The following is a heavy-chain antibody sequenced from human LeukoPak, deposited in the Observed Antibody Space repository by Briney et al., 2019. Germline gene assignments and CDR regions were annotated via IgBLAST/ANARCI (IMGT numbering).Heavy chain of an antibody. J-gene: IGHJ3*02. D-gene: IGHD2-2*01. CDR3: ARDGKDCSSTSCPSAFDI. V-gene: IGHV4-4*07. CDR1: GGSISSYY. CDR2: IYTSGST. Sequence: SETLSLTCTVSGGSISSYYWSWIRQPAGKGLEWIGRIYTSGSTNYNPSLKSRVTISVDTSKNQFSLKLSSVTAADTAVYYCARDGKDCSSTSCPSAFDIWGQGTMVTVSS.